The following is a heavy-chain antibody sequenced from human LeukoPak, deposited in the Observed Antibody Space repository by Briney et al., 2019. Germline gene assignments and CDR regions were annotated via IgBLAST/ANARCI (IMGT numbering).Heavy chain of an antibody. J-gene: IGHJ4*02. Sequence: GGSLRLSCAASGFTFSTYAMNWVRQAPGKGLEWVSGITGSGGRTFYADSVKGRFTISRDNSKNTLYLQMNSLRAEDTAVYYCAKDSSSVIPDFDYWGQGTLVTVSS. CDR2: ITGSGGRT. D-gene: IGHD6-13*01. CDR3: AKDSSSVIPDFDY. CDR1: GFTFSTYA. V-gene: IGHV3-23*01.